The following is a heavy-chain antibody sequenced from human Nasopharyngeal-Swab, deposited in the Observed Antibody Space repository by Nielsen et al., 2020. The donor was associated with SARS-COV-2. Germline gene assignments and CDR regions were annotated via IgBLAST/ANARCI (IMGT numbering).Heavy chain of an antibody. CDR2: IDPSDSYT. V-gene: IGHV5-10-1*01. CDR1: GYSFTSYW. Sequence: GESLKISCKGSGYSFTSYWISWVRQMPGKGLEWMGRIDPSDSYTNYSSSFQGHVTISADKSISTAYLQWSSLKASDTAMYYCARQIRFLEWLPYYYYYMDVWGKGTTVTVSS. CDR3: ARQIRFLEWLPYYYYYMDV. J-gene: IGHJ6*03. D-gene: IGHD3-3*01.